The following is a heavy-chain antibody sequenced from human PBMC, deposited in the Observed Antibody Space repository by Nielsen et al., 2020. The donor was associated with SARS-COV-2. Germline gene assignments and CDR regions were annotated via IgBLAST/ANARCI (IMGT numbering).Heavy chain of an antibody. D-gene: IGHD1-26*01. CDR1: GFTVSSNY. CDR2: IYSGGST. V-gene: IGHV3-53*04. Sequence: GESLKISCAASGFTVSSNYMSWVRQAPGKGLEWVSVIYSGGSTYYADSVKGRFTISRHNSKNTLYLQMNSLRAEDTAVYYCARDLVGATDYWGQGTLVTVSS. CDR3: ARDLVGATDY. J-gene: IGHJ4*02.